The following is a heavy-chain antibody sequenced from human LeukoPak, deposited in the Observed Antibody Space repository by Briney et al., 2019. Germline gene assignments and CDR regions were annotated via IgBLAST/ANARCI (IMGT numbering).Heavy chain of an antibody. CDR2: IKQDGSEK. CDR3: ARDLRGDYPWNYYYGMGV. V-gene: IGHV3-7*01. D-gene: IGHD4-17*01. J-gene: IGHJ6*02. Sequence: PGGSLRLSCAASGFTFSSYWMSWVRQAPGKGLEWVANIKQDGSEKYYVDSVKGRFTISRDNAKNSLYLQMNSLRAEDTAVYYCARDLRGDYPWNYYYGMGVWGQGTTVTVSS. CDR1: GFTFSSYW.